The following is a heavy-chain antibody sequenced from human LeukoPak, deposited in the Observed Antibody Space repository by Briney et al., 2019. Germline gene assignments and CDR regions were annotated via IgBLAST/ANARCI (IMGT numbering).Heavy chain of an antibody. V-gene: IGHV4-39*01. Sequence: SPSETLSLTCTVSGGSITSSSSYYWGWIRQPPGRGLEWIGSIYYSGNTYYSPSLKSRVTISIDTSKNQFSLKLSSVTAADTAVYYCARMSVFWYFDLWGQGTLVTVST. CDR3: ARMSVFWYFDL. CDR2: IYYSGNT. J-gene: IGHJ2*01. CDR1: GGSITSSSSYY.